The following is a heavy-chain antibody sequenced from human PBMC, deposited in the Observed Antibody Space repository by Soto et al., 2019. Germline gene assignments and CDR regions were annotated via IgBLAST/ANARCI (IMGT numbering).Heavy chain of an antibody. Sequence: QVQLQQWGAGLLKPSETLSLTCAVHGGSFSGYYWDWIRQPPGKGLAWIGEVNHGGTSNYNSSPAGRPIISVDSSKNQFSIRLCCVSSEDTALYFCVSSSFLGYGDLFRGIDVWGQGTTVTVSS. CDR2: VNHGGTS. V-gene: IGHV4-34*01. CDR1: GGSFSGYY. D-gene: IGHD3-10*01. CDR3: VSSSFLGYGDLFRGIDV. J-gene: IGHJ6*02.